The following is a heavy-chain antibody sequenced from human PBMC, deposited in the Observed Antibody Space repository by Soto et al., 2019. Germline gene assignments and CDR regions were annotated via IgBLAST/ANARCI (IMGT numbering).Heavy chain of an antibody. CDR2: INSDGSTT. CDR1: GFTFSSRW. D-gene: IGHD2-2*01. CDR3: ARDTSYSTDY. Sequence: EVRLVESGGGLVQPGGSLRLSCATAGFTFSSRWMHWVRQAPGKGLGWVSYINSDGSTTTYADSVKGRFTISRDNAKNTVYLQMNSLRVDDTAVYYCARDTSYSTDYWGQGTLVTVSS. J-gene: IGHJ4*02. V-gene: IGHV3-74*01.